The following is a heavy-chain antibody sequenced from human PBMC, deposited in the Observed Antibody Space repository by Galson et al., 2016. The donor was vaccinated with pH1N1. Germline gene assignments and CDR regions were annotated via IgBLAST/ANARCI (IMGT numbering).Heavy chain of an antibody. J-gene: IGHJ6*02. Sequence: SLRLSCAASGFTFSSYAMHWVRQAPGKGLEWVAVMSYDGSHKYYADSVKGRFTISRDNSKNTLYLQMNSLRAEDTAVYYCARDRLPYGGNTEGIFYYNGMDVWGQGPTVTVSS. CDR1: GFTFSSYA. V-gene: IGHV3-30*04. CDR2: MSYDGSHK. CDR3: ARDRLPYGGNTEGIFYYNGMDV. D-gene: IGHD4-23*01.